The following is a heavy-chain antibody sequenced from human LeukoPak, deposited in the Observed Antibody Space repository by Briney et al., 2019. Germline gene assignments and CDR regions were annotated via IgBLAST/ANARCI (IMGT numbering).Heavy chain of an antibody. CDR2: ISAYNGNT. CDR1: GYTFTSYG. V-gene: IGHV1-18*01. Sequence: ASVKVSCKASGYTFTSYGISWVRQAPGQGLEWMGWISAYNGNTNYAQKLQGRVTMTTDTSTSTAYMELRSLRSDDTAVYYCARGGIQLWFGTGNYFDYWGQGTLVTVSS. CDR3: ARGGIQLWFGTGNYFDY. J-gene: IGHJ4*02. D-gene: IGHD5-18*01.